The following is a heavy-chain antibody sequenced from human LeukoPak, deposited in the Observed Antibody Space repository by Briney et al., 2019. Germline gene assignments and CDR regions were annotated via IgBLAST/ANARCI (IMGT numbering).Heavy chain of an antibody. CDR2: IWYDGNNK. J-gene: IGHJ5*01. Sequence: TGGSLRLSCAASGFTFSNYGMHWVRQAPGKGLEWVAVIWYDGNNKDYADSVKGRFTISRDNSKNTLSLQMKSLRVEDTAMYYCARVNCRSSSCYLASYFFDSWGQGTLVTVSS. V-gene: IGHV3-33*01. CDR1: GFTFSNYG. CDR3: ARVNCRSSSCYLASYFFDS. D-gene: IGHD2-2*01.